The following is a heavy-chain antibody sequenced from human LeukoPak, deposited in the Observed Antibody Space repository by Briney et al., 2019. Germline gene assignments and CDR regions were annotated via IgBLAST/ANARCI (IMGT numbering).Heavy chain of an antibody. CDR2: IIAILGIA. J-gene: IGHJ4*02. CDR1: GGTFSSYA. D-gene: IGHD3-16*02. V-gene: IGHV1-69*04. Sequence: SVKVSCKASGGTFSSYAISWVRQAPGQGLEWMGRIIAILGIANYAQKFQGRVTITADKSTSTAYMELSSLRSEDTAVYYCAREAATFGGVIVPHYFDYWGQGTLVTVSS. CDR3: AREAATFGGVIVPHYFDY.